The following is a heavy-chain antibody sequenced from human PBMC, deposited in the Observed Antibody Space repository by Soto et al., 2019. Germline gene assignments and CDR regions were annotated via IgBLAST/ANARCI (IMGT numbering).Heavy chain of an antibody. D-gene: IGHD2-21*01. CDR3: AHIKVRYYFDY. Sequence: QITWKESGPTLVKPTQTLTLTCTFSGFSLSTSGVGVGWIRQPPGKALELLALIYWDDDKRYSPSLKSSLTITKDTAKIQVGLTMTNMDPVDTATYYGAHIKVRYYFDYWGQGTLVTVSS. J-gene: IGHJ4*02. CDR2: IYWDDDK. CDR1: GFSLSTSGVG. V-gene: IGHV2-5*02.